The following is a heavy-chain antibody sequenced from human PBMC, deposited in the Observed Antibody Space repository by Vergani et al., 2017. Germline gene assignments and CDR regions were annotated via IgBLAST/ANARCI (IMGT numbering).Heavy chain of an antibody. V-gene: IGHV2-5*02. CDR3: ATQGRYCSSTSCYRGAFDI. CDR1: GFSLTTSGVG. D-gene: IGHD2-2*02. Sequence: QITLKESGPTLVKPTQTLTLTCTFSGFSLTTSGVGVGWIRQPPGNALAWLARIYWDDDKRYSPSLKSRRTITKDTSKNQVVLTMTNMDPVDTATYYCATQGRYCSSTSCYRGAFDIWGQGTMVTVSS. CDR2: IYWDDDK. J-gene: IGHJ3*02.